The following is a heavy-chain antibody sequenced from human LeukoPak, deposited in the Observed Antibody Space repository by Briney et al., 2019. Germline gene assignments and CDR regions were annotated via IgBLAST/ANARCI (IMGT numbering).Heavy chain of an antibody. CDR1: GFTFDDYA. J-gene: IGHJ4*02. CDR3: AKDKTAAAGDNFDY. CDR2: ISGDGGST. D-gene: IGHD6-13*01. Sequence: GESLRLSCAASGFTFDDYAMHWVRQAPGKGLEWISLISGDGGSTYYADPVKGRFTISRDNSKNSLYLQMNSLRTEDTALYYCAKDKTAAAGDNFDYWGQGTPVTVSS. V-gene: IGHV3-43*02.